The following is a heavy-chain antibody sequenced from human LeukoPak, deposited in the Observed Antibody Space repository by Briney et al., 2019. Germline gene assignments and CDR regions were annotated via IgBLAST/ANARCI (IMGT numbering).Heavy chain of an antibody. D-gene: IGHD3-10*01. J-gene: IGHJ4*02. V-gene: IGHV3-30*18. CDR1: GFSFSSYG. CDR2: ISYDGSNK. CDR3: VKDPSFGSGSYYSFEY. Sequence: PGRSLRLSCAASGFSFSSYGMHWVRQAPGKGLEWVAVISYDGSNKLYPESVKGRFTISRDNSKNTLYLQMNSLRAEDTAVYYCVKDPSFGSGSYYSFEYWGQGTLATVSS.